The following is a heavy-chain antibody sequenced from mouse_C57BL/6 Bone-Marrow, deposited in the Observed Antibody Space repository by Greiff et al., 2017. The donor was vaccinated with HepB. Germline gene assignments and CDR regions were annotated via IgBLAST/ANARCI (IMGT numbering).Heavy chain of an antibody. Sequence: EVKLQQSGPELVKPGASVKISCKASGYSFTGYYMNWVKQSPEKSLEWIGEINPSTGGTTYNQKFKAKATLTVDKSSSTAYMQLKSLTSEDSAVYYCARWDYDYDRRYFDVWGTGTTVTVSS. CDR2: INPSTGGT. D-gene: IGHD2-4*01. CDR1: GYSFTGYY. J-gene: IGHJ1*03. CDR3: ARWDYDYDRRYFDV. V-gene: IGHV1-42*01.